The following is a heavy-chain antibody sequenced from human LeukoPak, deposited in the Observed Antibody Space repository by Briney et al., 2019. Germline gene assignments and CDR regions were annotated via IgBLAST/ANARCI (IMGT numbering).Heavy chain of an antibody. J-gene: IGHJ3*02. V-gene: IGHV3-9*01. CDR3: AIPGPGGAFDI. Sequence: GRSLRLSCAASGFTFDDYAMHWVRQAPGKGLEWVSGISWNSGSIGYADSVKGRFTISRDNAKNSLYLQMNSLRAEDTAVYYCAIPGPGGAFDIWGQGTMVTVSS. D-gene: IGHD1-1*01. CDR1: GFTFDDYA. CDR2: ISWNSGSI.